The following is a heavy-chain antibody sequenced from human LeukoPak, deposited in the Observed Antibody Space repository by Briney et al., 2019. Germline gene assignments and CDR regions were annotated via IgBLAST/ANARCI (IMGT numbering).Heavy chain of an antibody. D-gene: IGHD2-2*01. CDR3: DTRPRY. Sequence: GGSLRLSCVGSGLTFSSYDMNWVRQAPGKGLEWISYISNSGNTIYYADSVKGRFTISRDNAKNSLYLQMNSLRAEDTAVYYCDTRPRYWGHGKLVTVSS. CDR2: ISNSGNTI. CDR1: GLTFSSYD. V-gene: IGHV3-48*03. J-gene: IGHJ4*01.